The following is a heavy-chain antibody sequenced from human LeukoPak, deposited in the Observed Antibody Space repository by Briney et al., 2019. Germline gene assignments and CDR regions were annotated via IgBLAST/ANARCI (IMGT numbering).Heavy chain of an antibody. D-gene: IGHD3-22*01. CDR3: ARGYYYDSSGRFDY. Sequence: SETLSLTCAVYGGSFSGYYWSLIRQPPGKGLEWIGEINHSGSTNYNPSLKSRVTISVDTSKNQFSLKLSSVTAADTAVYYCARGYYYDSSGRFDYWGQGTLVTVSS. J-gene: IGHJ4*02. CDR2: INHSGST. V-gene: IGHV4-34*01. CDR1: GGSFSGYY.